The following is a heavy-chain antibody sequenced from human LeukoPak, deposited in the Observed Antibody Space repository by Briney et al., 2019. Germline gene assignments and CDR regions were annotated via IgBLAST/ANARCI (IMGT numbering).Heavy chain of an antibody. V-gene: IGHV1-69*05. CDR2: IIPIFGTA. D-gene: IGHD2-2*01. J-gene: IGHJ4*02. CDR1: GGTFSSYA. CDR3: ARGCSSTSCPFDY. Sequence: GSSVKVSCKASGGTFSSYAISWVRQAPRQGLEWMGGIIPIFGTANYAQKFQGRVTITTDESTSTAYMELSSLRSEDTAVYYCARGCSSTSCPFDYWGQGTLVTVSS.